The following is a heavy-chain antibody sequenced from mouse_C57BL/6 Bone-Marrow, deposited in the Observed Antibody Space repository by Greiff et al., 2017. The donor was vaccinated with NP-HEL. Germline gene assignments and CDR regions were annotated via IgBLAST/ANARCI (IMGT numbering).Heavy chain of an antibody. CDR2: IDPENGDT. V-gene: IGHV14-4*01. D-gene: IGHD3-3*01. CDR3: TTFLGGQLAY. CDR1: GFNIKDDY. Sequence: EVKLMESGAELVRPGASVKLSCTASGFNIKDDYMHWVKQRPEQGLEWIGWIDPENGDTEYASKFQGKATITADTSSNTAYLQLSSLTSEDTAVYYCTTFLGGQLAYWGQGTLVTVSA. J-gene: IGHJ3*01.